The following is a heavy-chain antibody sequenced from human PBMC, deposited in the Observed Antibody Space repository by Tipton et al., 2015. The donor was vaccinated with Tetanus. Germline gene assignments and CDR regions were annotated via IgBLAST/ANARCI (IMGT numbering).Heavy chain of an antibody. CDR3: ARHQSGYFTPFDY. CDR1: GGSIRGGTFY. D-gene: IGHD3-3*01. V-gene: IGHV4-39*01. J-gene: IGHJ4*02. CDR2: IYESGDT. Sequence: TLSLTCTVSGGSIRGGTFYWGWIRQPPGKGLEWIGSIYESGDTYYIPSLKSRVTISVDTSKNQFSLNLNSMVAADTGVYYCARHQSGYFTPFDYWGQGNLVTVSS.